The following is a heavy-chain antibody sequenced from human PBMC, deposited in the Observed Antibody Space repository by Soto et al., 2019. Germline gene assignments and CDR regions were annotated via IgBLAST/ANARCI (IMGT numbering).Heavy chain of an antibody. CDR1: GYNFKSFD. CDR2: LKPSSGEA. CDR3: VRDNWSSNFDYFGMDV. Sequence: QVQLVQSGAEVKKPGALVKVSCKASGYNFKSFDINWVRQASGQGLEWMGWLKPSSGEAGYAEKFQGRLTMTRDTSTNTVSMELRRLTSEDTAVYYCVRDNWSSNFDYFGMDVWGHGTTVIVS. D-gene: IGHD3-3*01. V-gene: IGHV1-8*02. J-gene: IGHJ6*02.